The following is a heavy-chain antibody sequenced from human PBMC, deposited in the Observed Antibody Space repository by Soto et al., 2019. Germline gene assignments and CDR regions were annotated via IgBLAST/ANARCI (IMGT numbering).Heavy chain of an antibody. CDR3: AVGRLIEVPINDWFDP. J-gene: IGHJ5*02. V-gene: IGHV1-69*01. CDR1: GGTFSSYA. D-gene: IGHD3-22*01. Sequence: QVQLVQSGAEVKKPGSSVKVSCKASGGTFSSYAISWVRQAPGQGLEWMGGIIPIFGTANYAQKFQGRVTITADESTSTAYMELSSLRSEDTAVYYCAVGRLIEVPINDWFDPWGQGTLVTVSS. CDR2: IIPIFGTA.